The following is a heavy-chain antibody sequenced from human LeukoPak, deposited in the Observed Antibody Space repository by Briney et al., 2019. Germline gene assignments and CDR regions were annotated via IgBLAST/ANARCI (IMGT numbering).Heavy chain of an antibody. V-gene: IGHV3-21*01. CDR1: GFTFSSYS. CDR2: ISSSSSYI. Sequence: GGSLRLSCAASGFTFSSYSMNWVRQAPGKGLEWVSSISSSSSYIYYADSVKGRFTISRDNAKNSLYLQMNSLRAEDTAVYYGARGKGGFDSSGYYYVSWFFGYWGPGTRVTVSS. J-gene: IGHJ4*02. D-gene: IGHD3-22*01. CDR3: ARGKGGFDSSGYYYVSWFFGY.